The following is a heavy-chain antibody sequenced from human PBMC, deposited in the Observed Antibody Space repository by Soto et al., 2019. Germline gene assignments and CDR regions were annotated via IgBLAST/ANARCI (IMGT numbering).Heavy chain of an antibody. Sequence: SETLSLTCTVSGGSISSGGYYWSWIRQHPGKGLEWIGYIYYSGSTYYNPSLKSRVTISVDTSKNQFSLKLSSVTAADTAVYYCARDGVTYYDILTGYWIPYYFDYWGQGTLVTVSS. J-gene: IGHJ4*02. CDR3: ARDGVTYYDILTGYWIPYYFDY. CDR2: IYYSGST. CDR1: GGSISSGGYY. D-gene: IGHD3-9*01. V-gene: IGHV4-31*03.